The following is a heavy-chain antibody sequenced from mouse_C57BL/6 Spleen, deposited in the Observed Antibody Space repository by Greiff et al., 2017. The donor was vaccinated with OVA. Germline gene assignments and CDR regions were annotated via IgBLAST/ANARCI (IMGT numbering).Heavy chain of an antibody. V-gene: IGHV6-6*01. D-gene: IGHD3-2*02. J-gene: IGHJ3*01. CDR3: TRGRTAQAPWFAY. Sequence: EVQLQESGGGLVQPGGSMKLSCAASGFTFSDAWMDWVRQSPEKGLEWVAEIRNKANNHATYYAESVKGRFTISRDDSKSSVYLQMNSLRAEDTGIYYCTRGRTAQAPWFAYWGQGTLVTVSA. CDR2: IRNKANNHAT. CDR1: GFTFSDAW.